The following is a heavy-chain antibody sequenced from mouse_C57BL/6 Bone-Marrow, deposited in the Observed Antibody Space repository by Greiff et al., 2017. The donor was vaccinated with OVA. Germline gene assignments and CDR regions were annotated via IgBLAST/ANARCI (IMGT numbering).Heavy chain of an antibody. J-gene: IGHJ1*03. V-gene: IGHV1-81*01. CDR2: IYPRSGNT. CDR1: GYTFTSYG. D-gene: IGHD4-1*01. Sequence: VQLQQSGAELARPGASVKLSCKASGYTFTSYGISWVKQRTGQGLEWIGEIYPRSGNTYYNEKFKGKATLTADKSSSTAYMELRSLTSEDAAVYFCARDWDEEYFDVWGKGTTVTVSS. CDR3: ARDWDEEYFDV.